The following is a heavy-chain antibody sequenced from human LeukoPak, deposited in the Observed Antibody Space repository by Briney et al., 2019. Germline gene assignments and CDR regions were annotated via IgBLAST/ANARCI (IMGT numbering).Heavy chain of an antibody. CDR2: TFWDDDK. CDR1: GFSLRTSGGG. V-gene: IGHV2-5*02. Sequence: SGPTLVNPTPTLTLTCTFSGFSLRTSGGGVGWIRQPPGKALEWLPLTFWDDDKRYSPSLESRLTITKDTAKNQVVLTMTNMDPVATAPYYCAHRRHIVYDSSGYHDYWGQGTLVTVSS. CDR3: AHRRHIVYDSSGYHDY. D-gene: IGHD3-22*01. J-gene: IGHJ4*02.